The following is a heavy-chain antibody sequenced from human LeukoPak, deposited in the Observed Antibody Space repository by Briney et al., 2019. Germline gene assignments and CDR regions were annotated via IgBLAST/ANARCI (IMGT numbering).Heavy chain of an antibody. CDR1: GYTFTGFY. CDR2: INPNSGGT. D-gene: IGHD4-17*01. V-gene: IGHV1-2*06. CDR3: ARDLGDFGDYLVGYY. Sequence: ASVKVSCKASGYTFTGFYMHWVRQAPGQGLEWMGRINPNSGGTNYAQKFQGRVTMTRDTSITTVYMELTRLRSDDTAVYYCARDLGDFGDYLVGYYWGRGTLVTVSS. J-gene: IGHJ4*02.